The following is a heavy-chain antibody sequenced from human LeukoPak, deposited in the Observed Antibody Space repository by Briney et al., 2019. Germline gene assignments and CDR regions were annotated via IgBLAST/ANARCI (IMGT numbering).Heavy chain of an antibody. CDR1: ADSISDYY. V-gene: IGHV4-59*01. CDR3: ARDLGVNKRAFDY. J-gene: IGHJ4*02. D-gene: IGHD2/OR15-2a*01. Sequence: PSETLSLTCSVSADSISDYYWSWLRQPPGKGLEWIGYIYNSGSTNYNPSLSSRVTISVDSSKKQFSLKVSSETAADTAVYYCARDLGVNKRAFDYWGQGTLVTVSS. CDR2: IYNSGST.